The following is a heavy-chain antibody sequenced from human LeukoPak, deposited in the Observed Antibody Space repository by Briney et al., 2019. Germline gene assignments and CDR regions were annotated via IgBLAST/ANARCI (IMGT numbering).Heavy chain of an antibody. CDR3: AGGIQLWLRYDY. D-gene: IGHD5-18*01. Sequence: GGSLRLSCAASGFTFSNYAMSWVRQAPGKGLEWVSAISGSGGSTYYADSVKGRFTISRDNSMNTLHLQMSSLRAEDTAVYYCAGGIQLWLRYDYWGQGTLVTVSS. J-gene: IGHJ4*02. CDR1: GFTFSNYA. CDR2: ISGSGGST. V-gene: IGHV3-23*01.